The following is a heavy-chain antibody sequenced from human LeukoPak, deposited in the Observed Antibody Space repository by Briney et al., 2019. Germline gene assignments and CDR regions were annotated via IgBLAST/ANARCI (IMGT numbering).Heavy chain of an antibody. Sequence: GRSLRLSCAASGFTFSSYAMHWVRQAPGKGLEWVAVISYDGSNKYYADSVKGRFTISRDNSKNTLYLQMNSLRAEDTAVYYCARDLSVGATSFDYWGQGTLVTVSS. D-gene: IGHD1-26*01. J-gene: IGHJ4*02. V-gene: IGHV3-30*04. CDR2: ISYDGSNK. CDR1: GFTFSSYA. CDR3: ARDLSVGATSFDY.